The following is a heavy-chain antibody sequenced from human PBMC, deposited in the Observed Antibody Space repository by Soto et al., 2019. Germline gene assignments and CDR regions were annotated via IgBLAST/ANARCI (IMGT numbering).Heavy chain of an antibody. J-gene: IGHJ5*02. Sequence: ASVKVSCKASGGTFSSYAISWVRQAPGQGLEWMGGIIPIFGTANYAQKFQGRVTITADKSTSTAYMELSSLRSEDTAVYYCARGSVRYCSSTSCYIWFDPWGQGTLVTV. CDR1: GGTFSSYA. D-gene: IGHD2-2*02. V-gene: IGHV1-69*06. CDR2: IIPIFGTA. CDR3: ARGSVRYCSSTSCYIWFDP.